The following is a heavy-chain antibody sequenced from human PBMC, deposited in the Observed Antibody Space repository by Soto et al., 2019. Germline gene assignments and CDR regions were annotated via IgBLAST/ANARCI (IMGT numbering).Heavy chain of an antibody. D-gene: IGHD4-17*01. CDR2: IIPIFGTA. J-gene: IGHJ6*02. CDR3: ARDPLPATVVRAMYYGMDV. Sequence: QVQLVQSGAEVKKPGSSVKVSCKASGGTFSSYAISWVRQAPGQGLEWMGGIIPIFGTANYAQKFQGRVTITADEXXSXAXKELSSLRSEDTAVYYCARDPLPATVVRAMYYGMDVWGQGTTVTVSS. V-gene: IGHV1-69*12. CDR1: GGTFSSYA.